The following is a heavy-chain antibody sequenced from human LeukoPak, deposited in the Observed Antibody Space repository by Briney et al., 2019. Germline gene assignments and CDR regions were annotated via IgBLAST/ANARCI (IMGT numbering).Heavy chain of an antibody. J-gene: IGHJ4*02. Sequence: GGSLRLPCAASGFTFSNYDMHWVRQATGKGLEWVSAIGTAGDTYYSGSVKGRFTISRENAKNSLYLQMNSLKAGDTAVYYCARGGWFGELLRPFDYWGQGSLVTVSS. CDR3: ARGGWFGELLRPFDY. CDR2: IGTAGDT. D-gene: IGHD3-10*01. V-gene: IGHV3-13*01. CDR1: GFTFSNYD.